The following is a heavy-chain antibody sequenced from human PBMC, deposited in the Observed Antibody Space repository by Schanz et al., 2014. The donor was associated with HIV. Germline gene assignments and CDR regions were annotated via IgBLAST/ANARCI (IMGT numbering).Heavy chain of an antibody. Sequence: EVQLVESGGGLVQPGGSLGLSCAASGFNFNNYAMTWVRQAPGKGLEWVSSISESGGRTYYADSVNGRFTISRDNSKNTLYLQMTTLRIDDTAVYYCAKPEYDSRGNSQSHFDSWGQGTLVTVSS. CDR3: AKPEYDSRGNSQSHFDS. CDR2: ISESGGRT. J-gene: IGHJ4*02. CDR1: GFNFNNYA. V-gene: IGHV3-23*04. D-gene: IGHD3-22*01.